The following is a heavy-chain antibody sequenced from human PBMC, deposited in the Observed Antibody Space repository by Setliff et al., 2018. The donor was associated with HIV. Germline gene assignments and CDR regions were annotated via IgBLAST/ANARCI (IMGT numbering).Heavy chain of an antibody. CDR1: GFTFSSYD. CDR2: IGTIDDT. Sequence: GGSLRLSCAASGFTFSSYDMHWVRQATGKGLEWVSAIGTIDDTYYSDSVKGRFTISRDNAQNSLYLHMNSLRAEDTAMYYCARDLFPYYHDSRPYYPPAYWGQGTLVTVSS. J-gene: IGHJ4*02. V-gene: IGHV3-13*01. D-gene: IGHD3-22*01. CDR3: ARDLFPYYHDSRPYYPPAY.